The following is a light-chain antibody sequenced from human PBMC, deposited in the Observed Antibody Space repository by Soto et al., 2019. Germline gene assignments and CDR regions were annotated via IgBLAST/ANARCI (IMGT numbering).Light chain of an antibody. CDR2: DVT. V-gene: IGLV2-11*01. CDR3: CSYAGSKTSV. J-gene: IGLJ3*02. CDR1: NSDVGAYDY. Sequence: QSALTQPRSVSGSPGQSVIISCTGTNSDVGAYDYVSWYQQHPGKAPKLIIYDVTKRPSGVPDRFSASKSGNTASLTISGLQAEDEADHYCCSYAGSKTSVFGGGTKLTVL.